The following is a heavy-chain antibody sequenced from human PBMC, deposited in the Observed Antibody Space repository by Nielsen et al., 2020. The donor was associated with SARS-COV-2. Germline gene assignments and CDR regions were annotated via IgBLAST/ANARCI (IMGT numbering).Heavy chain of an antibody. V-gene: IGHV4-34*01. CDR2: FTPSGGS. J-gene: IGHJ6*03. CDR1: GGSLGGYT. Sequence: SETLSLTCGVYGGSLGGYTWNWIRRSPGKGLEWVGEFTPSGGSKYNPSLESRVTILGDTSKKQVSLKMNSLSATDTAVYYCARGNFYYYYMDVWGKGTSVTVSS. CDR3: ARGNFYYYYMDV.